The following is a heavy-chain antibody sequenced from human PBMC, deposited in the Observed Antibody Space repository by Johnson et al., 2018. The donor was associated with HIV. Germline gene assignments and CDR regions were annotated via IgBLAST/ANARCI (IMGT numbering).Heavy chain of an antibody. CDR3: ARDFGGRSWHAFDV. J-gene: IGHJ3*01. D-gene: IGHD6-13*01. V-gene: IGHV3-30*19. CDR2: ISYDGSNK. Sequence: QVQLVESGGGVVQPGGSLRLSCAASGFTFSSYGMHWVRQAPGKGLEWVAVISYDGSNKYYADSVKGRFTVSRDNAKNKLYLQMNNLRAEDTSVYYCARDFGGRSWHAFDVGGQGTMVTVSS. CDR1: GFTFSSYG.